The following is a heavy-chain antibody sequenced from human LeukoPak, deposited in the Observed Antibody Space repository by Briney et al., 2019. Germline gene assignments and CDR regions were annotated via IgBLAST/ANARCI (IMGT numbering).Heavy chain of an antibody. V-gene: IGHV4-38-2*02. CDR3: ARCGYSYGLLRY. CDR2: IYHSGST. CDR1: GYSISSGCY. Sequence: SETLSLTCTVSGYSISSGCYWGWIRQPPGKGLEWIGSIYHSGSTYYNPSLKSRVTISVDTSKNQFSLKLSSVTAADTAVYYCARCGYSYGLLRYWGQGTLVTVSS. J-gene: IGHJ4*02. D-gene: IGHD5-18*01.